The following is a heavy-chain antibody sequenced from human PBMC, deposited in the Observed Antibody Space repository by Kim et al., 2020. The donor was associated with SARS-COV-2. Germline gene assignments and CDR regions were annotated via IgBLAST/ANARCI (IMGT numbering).Heavy chain of an antibody. CDR3: AREGGYSYGSYYFDY. J-gene: IGHJ4*02. D-gene: IGHD5-18*01. Sequence: DDVKGRFTSSRDNAKNTLYLQMNSLRAEDTAVYYCAREGGYSYGSYYFDYWGQGTLVTVSS. V-gene: IGHV3-74*01.